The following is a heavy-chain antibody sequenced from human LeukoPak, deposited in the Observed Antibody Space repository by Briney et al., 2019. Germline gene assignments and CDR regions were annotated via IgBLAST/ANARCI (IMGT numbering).Heavy chain of an antibody. CDR1: GFTFSDYY. CDR3: ARDPHRSPRNWNDEDY. V-gene: IGHV3-11*01. CDR2: ISSSGSTI. Sequence: PGGSLRLSCAASGFTFSDYYMSWIRQAPGKGLEWVSYISSSGSTIYYADSVKGRFTISRDNAKNSLYLQMNSLRAEDTAVYYCARDPHRSPRNWNDEDYWGQGTLVTVSS. D-gene: IGHD1-1*01. J-gene: IGHJ4*02.